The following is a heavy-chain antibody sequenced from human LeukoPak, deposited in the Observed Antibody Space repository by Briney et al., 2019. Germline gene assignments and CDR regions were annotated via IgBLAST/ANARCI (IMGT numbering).Heavy chain of an antibody. CDR2: IQYDGSNE. V-gene: IGHV3-30*19. CDR3: ARQNNTYHHYNLGWFDP. D-gene: IGHD5-24*01. J-gene: IGHJ5*02. Sequence: GGSLRPSCAASGFTFSSYGMHWVRQAPGKGLEWVAYIQYDGSNEQFADSVKGRFSISRDSSKNILYLQVNSLRAEDTAVYYCARQNNTYHHYNLGWFDPWGQGTLVTVSS. CDR1: GFTFSSYG.